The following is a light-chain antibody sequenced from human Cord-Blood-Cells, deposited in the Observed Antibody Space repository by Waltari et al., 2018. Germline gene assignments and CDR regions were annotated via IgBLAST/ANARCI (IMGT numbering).Light chain of an antibody. CDR3: QQYGSSPLT. J-gene: IGKJ4*01. V-gene: IGKV3-20*01. CDR1: QSVSSSY. Sequence: ELVLTQSPGTMSLSPGERATLSCRASQSVSSSYLAWYQQKPGQAPRLLLYGASSRATGVPDRFSGSGSGTDFTLTISRLEPEDVAVYYCQQYGSSPLTFGGGTKVEIK. CDR2: GAS.